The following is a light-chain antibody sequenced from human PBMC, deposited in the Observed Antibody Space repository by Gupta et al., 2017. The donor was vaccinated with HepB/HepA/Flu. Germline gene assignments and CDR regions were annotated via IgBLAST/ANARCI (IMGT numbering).Light chain of an antibody. CDR2: AAS. CDR3: QKSYSTTPWT. Sequence: IQLTESLSSLSASVGDRVALTRLASQSISSYLNWYQQKPGKAAKLLIYAASSLQSGFPSRLCGSRCGTDFTLPIISREPEEFASDYCQKSYSTTPWTFGQGTKVEIK. J-gene: IGKJ1*01. V-gene: IGKV1-39*01. CDR1: QSISSY.